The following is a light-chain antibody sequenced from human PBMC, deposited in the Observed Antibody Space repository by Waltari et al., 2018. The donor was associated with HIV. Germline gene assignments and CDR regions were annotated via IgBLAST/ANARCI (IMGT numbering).Light chain of an antibody. J-gene: IGLJ3*02. CDR3: AVWDDSLSGWV. V-gene: IGLV1-47*01. CDR2: RTK. Sequence: QSVLTQPPSASGTPGQRVTISCSGSNSNIGSNSVSWYQQLPGTAPKLLSYRTKQRPSGVPDRCSGSKSGTSASLAISGLRSEDEADYYCAVWDDSLSGWVFGGGTKLTVL. CDR1: NSNIGSNS.